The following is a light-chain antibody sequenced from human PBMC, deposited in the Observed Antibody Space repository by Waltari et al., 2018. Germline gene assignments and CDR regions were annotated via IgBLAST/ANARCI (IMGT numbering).Light chain of an antibody. V-gene: IGKV1-5*03. CDR2: QAA. CDR3: LKYNSYSWT. J-gene: IGKJ1*01. Sequence: DIQMTQSPSTLSASVGDRVTITCRASQTISNWLAWCQQKPGKAPNILIYQAAGLESGVPSRFSGSGSGTDFTLTSSSLQPEDVGTYYCLKYNSYSWTFGHGTKVEI. CDR1: QTISNW.